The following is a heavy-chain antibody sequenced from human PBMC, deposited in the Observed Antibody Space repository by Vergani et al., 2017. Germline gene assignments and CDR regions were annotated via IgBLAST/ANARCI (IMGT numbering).Heavy chain of an antibody. D-gene: IGHD2-15*01. CDR3: ARGYCSGGSCEGAFDI. Sequence: QVQLVESGGGVVQPGRSLRLSCAASGFTFSSYGMHWVRQAPGKGLEWVAVIWYDGSNKYYADSVKGVFTISRDNSKNTLYLQMNSLGAEDTAVYYCARGYCSGGSCEGAFDIWGQGTMVTVSS. CDR2: IWYDGSNK. V-gene: IGHV3-33*01. CDR1: GFTFSSYG. J-gene: IGHJ3*02.